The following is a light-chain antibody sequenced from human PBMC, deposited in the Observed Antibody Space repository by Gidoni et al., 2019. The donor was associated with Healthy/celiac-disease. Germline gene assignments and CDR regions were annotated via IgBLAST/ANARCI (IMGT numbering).Light chain of an antibody. V-gene: IGKV3-20*01. CDR2: GAS. CDR3: QQYGSSPLT. J-gene: IGKJ4*01. Sequence: EIVLTHSQGTLSLSPGERATLSCRASQSVSSSYLAWYQQKPGQAPRLLIYGASSRATGIPDRISGSGCRTDFTLTISRLEPEDFADYYCQQYGSSPLTFXGXTKVEIK. CDR1: QSVSSSY.